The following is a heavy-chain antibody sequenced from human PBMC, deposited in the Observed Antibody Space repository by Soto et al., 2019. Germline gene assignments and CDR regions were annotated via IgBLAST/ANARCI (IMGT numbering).Heavy chain of an antibody. V-gene: IGHV4-39*01. D-gene: IGHD3-3*01. CDR2: IYYSGST. CDR1: GGSISSSSYY. CDR3: ARHRSDYDFWSGYSFDY. J-gene: IGHJ4*02. Sequence: QLQLQESGPGLVKPSETLSLTCTVSGGSISSSSYYWGWIRQPPGKGLEWIGSIYYSGSTYYNPSLKSRVTISVDTSKHQCSLKLSSVTAADTAVYYCARHRSDYDFWSGYSFDYWGQGTLVTVSS.